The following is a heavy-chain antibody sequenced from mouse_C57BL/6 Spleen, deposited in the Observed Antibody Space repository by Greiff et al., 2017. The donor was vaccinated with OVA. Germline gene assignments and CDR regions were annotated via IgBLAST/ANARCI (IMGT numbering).Heavy chain of an antibody. V-gene: IGHV6-6*01. D-gene: IGHD2-5*01. CDR3: TRDSNYFAWFAY. J-gene: IGHJ3*01. Sequence: EVKLEESGGGLVQPGGSMKLSCAASGFTFSDAWMDWVRRSPEKGLEWVAEIRNKANNHATYYAESVKGRFTISRDDSKSSVYLQMNSLRAEDTGIYYCTRDSNYFAWFAYWGQGTLVTVSA. CDR2: IRNKANNHAT. CDR1: GFTFSDAW.